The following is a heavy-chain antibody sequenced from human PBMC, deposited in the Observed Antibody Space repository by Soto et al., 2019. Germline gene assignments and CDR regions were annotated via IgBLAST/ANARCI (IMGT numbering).Heavy chain of an antibody. CDR1: GGSISSSSYY. J-gene: IGHJ4*02. CDR2: IYYSGST. V-gene: IGHV4-39*01. Sequence: QLQLQESGPGLVKPSETLSLTCTVSGGSISSSSYYWGWIRQPPGKGLEWIGSIYYSGSTYYNPSLKSRVTISVDTSKNQFSLKLSSVTAADTAVYYCARPWMGGDYGDYGDYWGQGTLVTVSS. D-gene: IGHD4-17*01. CDR3: ARPWMGGDYGDYGDY.